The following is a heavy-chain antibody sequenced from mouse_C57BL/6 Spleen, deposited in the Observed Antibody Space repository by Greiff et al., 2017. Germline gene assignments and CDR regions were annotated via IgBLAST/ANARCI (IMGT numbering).Heavy chain of an antibody. CDR2: IYPGSGNT. V-gene: IGHV1-76*01. CDR1: GYTFTDYY. CDR3: ARSEVYDGYPY. D-gene: IGHD2-3*01. Sequence: QVQLKESGAELVRPGASVKLSCKASGYTFTDYYINWVKQRPGQGLEWIARIYPGSGNTYYNEKFKGKATLTAEKSSSTAYMQLSSLTSEDSAVYFCARSEVYDGYPYWGQGTTLTVSS. J-gene: IGHJ2*01.